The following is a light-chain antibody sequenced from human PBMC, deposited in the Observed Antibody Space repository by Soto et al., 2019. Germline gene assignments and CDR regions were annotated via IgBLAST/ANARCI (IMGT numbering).Light chain of an antibody. CDR3: SSYTSISTLYV. Sequence: QSVLTQPASVSGSPGQSITISCTGTSSDIRGYNYVSWYQQNPGKAPKLLIYEVSNRPSGVSNRFSGSKSGNTASLTISGLQAEDEADYYCSSYTSISTLYVFGTGTKLTVL. J-gene: IGLJ1*01. CDR1: SSDIRGYNY. CDR2: EVS. V-gene: IGLV2-14*01.